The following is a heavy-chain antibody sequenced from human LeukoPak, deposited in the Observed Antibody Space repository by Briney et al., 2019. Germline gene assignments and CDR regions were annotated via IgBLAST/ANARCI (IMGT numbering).Heavy chain of an antibody. Sequence: GGSLRLSCAASGFTFSSYAMSWVRQAPGKGLEWVSTITGSGVNSYYADSVKGRFTISRDNSKNTLYLQMNSLRPDDTAVYYCAKGRGYYGSGGSEAAFDYWGQGTLVTVSS. CDR1: GFTFSSYA. J-gene: IGHJ4*02. V-gene: IGHV3-23*01. CDR2: ITGSGVNS. CDR3: AKGRGYYGSGGSEAAFDY. D-gene: IGHD3-10*01.